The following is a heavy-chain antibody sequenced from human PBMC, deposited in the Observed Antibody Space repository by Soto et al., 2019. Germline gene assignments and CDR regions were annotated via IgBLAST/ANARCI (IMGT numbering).Heavy chain of an antibody. CDR3: ARHYGGYYYPYYYGMDV. CDR1: GGSISSSRYY. CDR2: IYYSGST. D-gene: IGHD3-22*01. V-gene: IGHV4-39*01. Sequence: SETLSLTCTVSGGSISSSRYYWGWIRQPPGKGLEWIGSIYYSGSTYYNPSLKSRVTISVDTSKNQFSLKLSSVTAADTAVYYCARHYGGYYYPYYYGMDVWGHGTTVTLSS. J-gene: IGHJ6*02.